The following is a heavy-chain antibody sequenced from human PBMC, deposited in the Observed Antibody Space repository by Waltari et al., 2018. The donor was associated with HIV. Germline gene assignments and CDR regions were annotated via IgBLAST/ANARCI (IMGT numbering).Heavy chain of an antibody. V-gene: IGHV3-23*04. Sequence: EVQLEQSGENLVQPGGSLRLSCAASGFPFDTEGRNWVRQAPGKRLEWVSAISGSGDITYFAASVKGRFTISRDNSKNTVFLQMRSLRAEDTAVYYCAKDLGDYVWGMFTGAHFDSWGQGTLVTVSS. CDR2: ISGSGDIT. CDR1: GFPFDTEG. J-gene: IGHJ5*01. CDR3: AKDLGDYVWGMFTGAHFDS. D-gene: IGHD3-16*01.